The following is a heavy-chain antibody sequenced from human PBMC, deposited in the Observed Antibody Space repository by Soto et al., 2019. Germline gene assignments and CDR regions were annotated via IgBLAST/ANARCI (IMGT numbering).Heavy chain of an antibody. Sequence: ASVKVSCKASGYTFTSYAMHWVRQAPGQRLEWMGWINAYNGNTNYAQKLQGRVTMTTDTSTSTAYMELRSLRSDDTAVYYCARGDYYFDYWGQGTLVTVSS. J-gene: IGHJ4*02. CDR3: ARGDYYFDY. CDR1: GYTFTSYA. V-gene: IGHV1-18*01. CDR2: INAYNGNT.